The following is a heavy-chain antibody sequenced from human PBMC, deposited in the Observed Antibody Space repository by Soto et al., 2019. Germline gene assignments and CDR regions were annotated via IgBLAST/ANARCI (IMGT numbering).Heavy chain of an antibody. D-gene: IGHD3-3*01. Sequence: GASVKVSCKASGYTFTSYGISWVRQAPGQGLEWMGWISAYNGNTNYAQKLQGRVTMTTDTSTSTAYMELRSLRSDDTAVYYCARDKLRFLEWLLDYYYGMDVWGQGATVTVSS. V-gene: IGHV1-18*04. CDR2: ISAYNGNT. CDR3: ARDKLRFLEWLLDYYYGMDV. CDR1: GYTFTSYG. J-gene: IGHJ6*02.